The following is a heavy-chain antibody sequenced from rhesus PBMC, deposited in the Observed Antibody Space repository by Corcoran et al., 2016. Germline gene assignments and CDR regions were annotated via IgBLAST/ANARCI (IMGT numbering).Heavy chain of an antibody. J-gene: IGHJ3*01. CDR3: ARSRIAAAGTSGAFDF. CDR1: GGSISGYSY. CDR2: IYGNIAST. Sequence: QVQLQQWGEGLVKPSETLSLTCAVYGGSISGYSYWSWIRQPPGKGLEWIGYIYGNIASTNYNPSLKNRVTISKDTSKNQFSLKLSSVTAADTAVYDCARSRIAAAGTSGAFDFWGQGLRVTVSS. V-gene: IGHV4-73*01. D-gene: IGHD6-25*01.